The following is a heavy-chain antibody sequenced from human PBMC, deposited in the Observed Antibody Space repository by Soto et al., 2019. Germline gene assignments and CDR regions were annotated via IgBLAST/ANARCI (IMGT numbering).Heavy chain of an antibody. J-gene: IGHJ4*02. D-gene: IGHD3-3*01. CDR2: ISGNNGNM. V-gene: IGHV1-18*01. Sequence: ASVKVYCKASGYTFSSYYFSWVRRAPGQGLEWMGWISGNNGNMNYAQKFQGRLTMTTDTSTGTAYMELRSLSSDDTAVYYCARFCSGYLSDYWGQGTLVPVSP. CDR3: ARFCSGYLSDY. CDR1: GYTFSSYY.